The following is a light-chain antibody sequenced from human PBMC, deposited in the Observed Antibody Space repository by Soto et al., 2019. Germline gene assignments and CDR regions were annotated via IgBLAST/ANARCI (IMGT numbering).Light chain of an antibody. CDR3: SSYTSDSSYV. J-gene: IGLJ1*01. V-gene: IGLV2-14*01. Sequence: QSVLTQPASVSGSPGQSITISCTVTSSDVGLYDYVSWYQQHPGKAPQVMIYAVSNRPSGVSNRFSASKSGNTASLFISGLQAEDEADYYCSSYTSDSSYVFGSGTKVTVL. CDR1: SSDVGLYDY. CDR2: AVS.